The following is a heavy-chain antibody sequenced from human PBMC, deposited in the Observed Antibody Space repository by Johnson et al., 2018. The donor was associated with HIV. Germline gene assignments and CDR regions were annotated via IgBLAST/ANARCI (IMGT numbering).Heavy chain of an antibody. CDR1: GFTFSSYG. CDR2: IWYDGSNN. V-gene: IGHV3-33*06. CDR3: AKDLSYPKTRAFDI. Sequence: QVQLVESGGGVVQPGRSLRLSCAASGFTFSSYGIHWVRQAPGKGLEWVAVIWYDGSNNYYADSVKGRFTISRDNSNNTLYLQMFSLRAEDTAVYYCAKDLSYPKTRAFDIWGQGTMVTVSS. D-gene: IGHD2/OR15-2a*01. J-gene: IGHJ3*02.